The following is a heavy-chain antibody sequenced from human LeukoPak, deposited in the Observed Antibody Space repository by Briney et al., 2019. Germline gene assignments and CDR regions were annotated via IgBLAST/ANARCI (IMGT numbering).Heavy chain of an antibody. CDR2: ISHSGST. CDR3: VRVNTPVATFDY. D-gene: IGHD5-18*01. CDR1: GYSISSTYY. V-gene: IGHV4-38-2*02. J-gene: IGHJ4*02. Sequence: SETLSLTCTVSGYSISSTYYGGWIRQPPGKGLEWIATISHSGSTYYHPSLRSRVTISIDTSKNKLSLKLSSVTAADTAVYYCVRVNTPVATFDYWGQGTLVTVSS.